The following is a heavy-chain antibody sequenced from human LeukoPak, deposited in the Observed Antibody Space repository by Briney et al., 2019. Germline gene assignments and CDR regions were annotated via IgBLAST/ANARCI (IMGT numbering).Heavy chain of an antibody. CDR3: ARDVVDYSKPRSSYYMDV. J-gene: IGHJ6*03. CDR2: VSSNGDST. Sequence: GGSLRLSCAASGFTFSSYPMHWVRQAPGKGLEYVSAVSSNGDSTYYANSVKGRFTISRDNSKNTLYLQMGSLRAEDMAVYYCARDVVDYSKPRSSYYMDVWGKGTTVTVSS. CDR1: GFTFSSYP. V-gene: IGHV3-64*01. D-gene: IGHD4-11*01.